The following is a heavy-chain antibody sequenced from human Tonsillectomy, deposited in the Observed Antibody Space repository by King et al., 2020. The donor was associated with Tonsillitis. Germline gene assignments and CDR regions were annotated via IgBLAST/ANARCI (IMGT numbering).Heavy chain of an antibody. J-gene: IGHJ4*02. D-gene: IGHD3-22*01. Sequence: VTLKESGPALVKPTQTLTLTCTFSGFSLSTTGMCVSWIRQPPGKALEWLALIDWADDKYYNTSLKTRLTISKDTSKNRVVLTMTNMDPVDTATFYCARIRRVMHYDSSGYYYFDYWGLGTLVTVSS. CDR1: GFSLSTTGMC. CDR3: ARIRRVMHYDSSGYYYFDY. CDR2: IDWADDK. V-gene: IGHV2-70*01.